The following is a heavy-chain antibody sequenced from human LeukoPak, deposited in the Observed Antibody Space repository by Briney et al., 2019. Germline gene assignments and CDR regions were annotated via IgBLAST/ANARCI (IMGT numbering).Heavy chain of an antibody. Sequence: PSQTLSLTCTVSGGSISSGGYYWRWIRQHPGRGLEWIVYIYYSGSTYYNPSLKSRVTISVDTSKTQFSLKLSSVTAADTAVYYCARVRNSSRGGWFDPWGQGTLVTVSS. V-gene: IGHV4-31*03. CDR2: IYYSGST. CDR1: GGSISSGGYY. J-gene: IGHJ5*02. CDR3: ARVRNSSRGGWFDP. D-gene: IGHD3-22*01.